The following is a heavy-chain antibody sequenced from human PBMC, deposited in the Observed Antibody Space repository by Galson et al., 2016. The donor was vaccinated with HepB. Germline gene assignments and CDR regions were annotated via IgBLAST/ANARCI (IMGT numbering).Heavy chain of an antibody. D-gene: IGHD3-3*01. CDR1: GFTFSSYA. CDR3: AKDVHYDFWSALHNYFEY. V-gene: IGHV3-23*01. CDR2: ISGNGDSI. Sequence: SLRLSCAASGFTFSSYARSWVRQAPGKGLEWVSAISGNGDSIYYADSVRGRFTISRDNSKNTLFLQINSLRAEDTAVFYCAKDVHYDFWSALHNYFEYWGQGTLVTVSS. J-gene: IGHJ4*02.